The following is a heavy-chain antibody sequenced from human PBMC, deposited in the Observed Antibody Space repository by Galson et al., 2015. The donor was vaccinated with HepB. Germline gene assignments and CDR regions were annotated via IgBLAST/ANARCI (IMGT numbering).Heavy chain of an antibody. J-gene: IGHJ4*02. Sequence: SVKVSCKASGCTFTSYGISWVRQAPGQGLEWMGWISAYNGNTNYAQKLQGRVTMTTDTSTSTAYMELRSLRSDDTAVYYCARGGAYYYGSGSYYKAPLDYWGQGTLVTVSS. CDR2: ISAYNGNT. CDR1: GCTFTSYG. D-gene: IGHD3-10*01. CDR3: ARGGAYYYGSGSYYKAPLDY. V-gene: IGHV1-18*04.